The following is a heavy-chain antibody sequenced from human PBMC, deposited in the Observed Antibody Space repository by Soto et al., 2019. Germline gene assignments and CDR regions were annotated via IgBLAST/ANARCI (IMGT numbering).Heavy chain of an antibody. D-gene: IGHD3-3*01. V-gene: IGHV4-34*01. J-gene: IGHJ4*02. CDR1: GGSFSGYY. CDR2: INHSGST. Sequence: LSLTCAVYGGSFSGYYWSWIRQPPGKGLEWIGDINHSGSTNYNPSLKSRVTISVDTSKNQFSLKLSSVTAADTAVYYCARADHYDSWRGYYDVFDYWGQVTLVTVSS. CDR3: ARADHYDSWRGYYDVFDY.